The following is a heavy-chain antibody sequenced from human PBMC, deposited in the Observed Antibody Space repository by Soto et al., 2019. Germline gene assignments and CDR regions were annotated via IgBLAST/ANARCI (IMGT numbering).Heavy chain of an antibody. CDR2: IYPGDSDT. Sequence: GESLKISCKGSWYSFTNYWIGWVRQMPGKGLEWMAIIYPGDSDTRYSPSFQGQVTISADKSISTAYLQWSSLKASDTAMYYCARQFKARLLYFHHWGQGTLVTVSS. J-gene: IGHJ1*01. CDR3: ARQFKARLLYFHH. CDR1: WYSFTNYW. D-gene: IGHD4-17*01. V-gene: IGHV5-51*01.